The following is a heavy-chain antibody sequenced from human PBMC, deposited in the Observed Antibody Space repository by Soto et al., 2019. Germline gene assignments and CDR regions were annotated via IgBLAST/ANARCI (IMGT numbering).Heavy chain of an antibody. J-gene: IGHJ6*02. CDR2: ISWDGGST. Sequence: GGSLRLSCAASGFTFDDYTMHWVRQAPGKGLEWVSLISWDGGSTYYADSVKGRFTISRDNSKNSLYLQMNSLRTEDTALYYCAKGLRVTTSRGSLIYYYYGMDVWGQGTTVTVSS. V-gene: IGHV3-43*01. D-gene: IGHD3-3*01. CDR1: GFTFDDYT. CDR3: AKGLRVTTSRGSLIYYYYGMDV.